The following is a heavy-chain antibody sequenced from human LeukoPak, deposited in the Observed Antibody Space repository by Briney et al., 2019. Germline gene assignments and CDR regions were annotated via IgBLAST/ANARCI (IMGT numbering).Heavy chain of an antibody. V-gene: IGHV4-39*07. CDR2: IFRTGST. CDR3: ATGATSDY. J-gene: IGHJ4*02. D-gene: IGHD1-26*01. Sequence: SETLSLTCSVSGGSIGSSSYYWGWIRQPPGKGLEWIGSIFRTGSTYYSASLKSRVTISVDTSKNQFSLKLSSVTAADTAVYYCATGATSDYWGQGTLVTVSS. CDR1: GGSIGSSSYY.